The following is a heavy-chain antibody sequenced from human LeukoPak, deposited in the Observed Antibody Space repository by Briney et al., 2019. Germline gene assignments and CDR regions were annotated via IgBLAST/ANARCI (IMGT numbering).Heavy chain of an antibody. J-gene: IGHJ4*02. CDR1: GFTFSSYA. CDR3: AKDLMYYYDSSGYYYGEAVDY. V-gene: IGHV3-23*01. D-gene: IGHD3-22*01. CDR2: ISGSGGST. Sequence: GGSLRLSCAASGFTFSSYAMSWVRQAPGKGLEWVSAISGSGGSTYYADSVKGRFTISRDNSKNTLYLQMNSLRAEDTAVYYCAKDLMYYYDSSGYYYGEAVDYWGQGTLVTVSS.